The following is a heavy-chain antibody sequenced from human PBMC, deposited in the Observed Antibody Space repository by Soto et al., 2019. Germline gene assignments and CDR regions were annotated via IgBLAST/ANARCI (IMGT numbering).Heavy chain of an antibody. J-gene: IGHJ4*02. V-gene: IGHV3-23*01. CDR2: ISGSGGNT. CDR1: GFSFDTYA. D-gene: IGHD5-12*01. CDR3: AKLGMTTINRDY. Sequence: EAQLLESGGGLVQPGGSLRLSCAASGFSFDTYAMSWVRQAPGKGLEWVSSISGSGGNTYNADFVKGRFTISRDNSKNILYLQMTSLRAEDTALYYCAKLGMTTINRDYWGQGTQVTVSS.